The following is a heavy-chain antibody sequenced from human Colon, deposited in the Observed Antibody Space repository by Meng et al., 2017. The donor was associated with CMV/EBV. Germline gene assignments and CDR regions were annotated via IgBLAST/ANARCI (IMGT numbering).Heavy chain of an antibody. CDR1: GFAFTTYF. CDR2: LSFDGGIE. D-gene: IGHD3-10*01. Sequence: GGSLRLSCAASGFAFTTYFMHWVRQAPGKGPEWVALLSFDGGIEYYADSVKGRFTISRDNSRNTLFLEMSSLGANDTATYYCARSGGDLHRGWFDTWGQGTLVTVSS. V-gene: IGHV3-30-3*01. J-gene: IGHJ5*02. CDR3: ARSGGDLHRGWFDT.